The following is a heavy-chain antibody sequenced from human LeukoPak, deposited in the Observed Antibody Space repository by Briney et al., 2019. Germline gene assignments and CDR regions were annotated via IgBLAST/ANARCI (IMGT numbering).Heavy chain of an antibody. V-gene: IGHV3-9*01. CDR3: AKTLDYGDYFDY. J-gene: IGHJ4*02. CDR1: GFTFDDYA. Sequence: GGSLRLSCAASGFTFDDYAMLWVRQAPGKGLEWVSGISWNSGSIGYADSVKGRFTISRDNAKNSLYLQMNSLRAEDTALYYCAKTLDYGDYFDYWGQGTLVTVSS. D-gene: IGHD4-17*01. CDR2: ISWNSGSI.